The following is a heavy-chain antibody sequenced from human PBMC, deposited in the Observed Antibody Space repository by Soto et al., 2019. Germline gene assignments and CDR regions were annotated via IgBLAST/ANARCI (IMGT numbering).Heavy chain of an antibody. CDR3: ARDHRGYCSGGSCYTFYYYYGMDV. V-gene: IGHV1-69*13. CDR2: IIPIFGTA. CDR1: GGTFSSYA. Sequence: SVKVSCKASGGTFSSYAISWVRQAPGQGLEWMGGIIPIFGTANYAQKFQGRVTITADESTSTAYMELSSLRSEDTAVYYCARDHRGYCSGGSCYTFYYYYGMDVWGQGTTVTVSS. D-gene: IGHD2-15*01. J-gene: IGHJ6*02.